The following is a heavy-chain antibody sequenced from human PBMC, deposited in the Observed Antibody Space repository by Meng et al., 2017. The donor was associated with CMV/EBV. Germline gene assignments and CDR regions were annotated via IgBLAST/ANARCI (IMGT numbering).Heavy chain of an antibody. Sequence: SETLSLTCTVSGYSISSGYYWGWIRQPPGKGLEWIGSIYHSGSTYYNPSLKSRVTISVDTSKNQFSLKLSSVTAADTAVYYCARDLVRHSSGWYSYYYYGMDVWGQGTTVTVSS. V-gene: IGHV4-38-2*02. CDR3: ARDLVRHSSGWYSYYYYGMDV. CDR1: GYSISSGYY. D-gene: IGHD6-13*01. J-gene: IGHJ6*02. CDR2: IYHSGST.